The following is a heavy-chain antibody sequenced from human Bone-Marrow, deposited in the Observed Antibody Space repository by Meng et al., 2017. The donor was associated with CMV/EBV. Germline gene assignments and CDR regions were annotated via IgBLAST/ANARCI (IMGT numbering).Heavy chain of an antibody. Sequence: GGSLRLSCAASGFTVSSNYMSWVRQAPGKGLEWVSVIYSGGSTYYADSVKGRFTISRDNSKNTLYLKMNRLRAEDTAVYYCARETYGGNRGYWGQGTMVTVSS. CDR3: ARETYGGNRGY. D-gene: IGHD4/OR15-4a*01. CDR2: IYSGGST. CDR1: GFTVSSNY. V-gene: IGHV3-53*01. J-gene: IGHJ4*02.